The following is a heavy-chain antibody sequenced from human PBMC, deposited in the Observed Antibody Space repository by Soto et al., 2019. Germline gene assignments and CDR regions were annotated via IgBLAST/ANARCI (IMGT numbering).Heavy chain of an antibody. J-gene: IGHJ5*02. CDR1: GDSISNSRVY. CDR2: IYHTGNA. Sequence: PSETQSLTCSVSGDSISNSRVYWAWIRQPPGEGLEWIGSIYHTGNAYYNPSLKSRVTISVDTSKNQFSLKLTSVTAADAALYYCARDFFDSSDYTTNWFDPWGQGTLVTVSS. D-gene: IGHD3-22*01. CDR3: ARDFFDSSDYTTNWFDP. V-gene: IGHV4-39*01.